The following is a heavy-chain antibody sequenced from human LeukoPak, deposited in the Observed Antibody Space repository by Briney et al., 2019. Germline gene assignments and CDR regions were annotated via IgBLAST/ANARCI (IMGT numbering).Heavy chain of an antibody. D-gene: IGHD6-6*01. CDR3: ASSSIAARLPDAFDI. Sequence: GESLKISCKGSGYSFSTYWIAWVRQMPGKGLEWMGIIYPGDSDTRYSPSFQGQVTISADKSISTAYLQWSSLKASDTAMYYCASSSIAARLPDAFDIWGQGTMVTVSS. J-gene: IGHJ3*02. CDR1: GYSFSTYW. CDR2: IYPGDSDT. V-gene: IGHV5-51*01.